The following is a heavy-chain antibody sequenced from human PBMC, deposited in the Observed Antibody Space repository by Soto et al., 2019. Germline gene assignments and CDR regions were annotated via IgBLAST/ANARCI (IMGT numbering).Heavy chain of an antibody. CDR1: GYSFANYW. V-gene: IGHV5-10-1*01. CDR3: VRRLVGHSWYDSGDF. CDR2: IDPSDSYT. D-gene: IGHD6-13*01. J-gene: IGHJ4*02. Sequence: GESLKISCQGSGYSFANYWISWVRQMPGEGLEWMGKIDPSDSYTSYSESFEGHVSFSVDKSISTAYLQWSSLKASDTAIYYCVRRLVGHSWYDSGDFWRQVTLVTVSS.